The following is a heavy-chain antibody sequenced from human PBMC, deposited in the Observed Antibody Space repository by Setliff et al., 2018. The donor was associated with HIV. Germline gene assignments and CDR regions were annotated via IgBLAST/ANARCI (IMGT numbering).Heavy chain of an antibody. Sequence: KSGGSLRLSCTGSGFSFDDQTISWIRQAPGKGLEWISYISGHGSSLYYADSVNGRFTMSRDNARNSVYLQMNSLRADDTAVYYCARDPPYRDYPSGYLDLWGQGTLVTVSS. V-gene: IGHV3-11*04. J-gene: IGHJ4*02. CDR2: ISGHGSSL. D-gene: IGHD5-12*01. CDR3: ARDPPYRDYPSGYLDL. CDR1: GFSFDDQT.